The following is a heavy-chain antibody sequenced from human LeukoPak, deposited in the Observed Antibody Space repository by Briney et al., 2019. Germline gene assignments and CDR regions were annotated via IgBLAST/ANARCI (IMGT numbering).Heavy chain of an antibody. CDR1: GFTSSSYA. V-gene: IGHV3-23*01. CDR2: ISGSGGST. D-gene: IGHD2-2*01. J-gene: IGHJ3*02. Sequence: GSLRLSGAASGFTSSSYAMSWVRQAPGKGLEWVSAISGSGGSTYYADSVKGRFTISRDNSKNTLFLHMNSLRAEDTALYYCAKLKGKDGVRDGYETWGPGTMVTVSS. CDR3: AKLKGKDGVRDGYET.